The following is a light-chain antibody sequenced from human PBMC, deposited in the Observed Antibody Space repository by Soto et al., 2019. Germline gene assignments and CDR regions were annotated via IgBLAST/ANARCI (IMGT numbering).Light chain of an antibody. J-gene: IGLJ1*01. V-gene: IGLV2-14*01. CDR2: AVS. CDR3: SSYTSSSTLV. Sequence: QSALTQPASVSGSPGQSITISCTGTSGDVGAYNYVSWYQHHPGKAPKLMIYAVSNRPSGISYRFSGSKSGNTASLTISGLQAEDEADYYCSSYTSSSTLVFGTGTKVIVL. CDR1: SGDVGAYNY.